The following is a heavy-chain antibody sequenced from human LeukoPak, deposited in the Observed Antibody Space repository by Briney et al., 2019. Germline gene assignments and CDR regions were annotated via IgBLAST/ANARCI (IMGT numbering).Heavy chain of an antibody. J-gene: IGHJ4*02. CDR3: AKDGTPGNPEYYFDY. CDR2: ISGSGGST. Sequence: GGSLRLSCAVSGFTFSSYAMSWVRQAPGKGLEWVSVISGSGGSTYYSDSVKGRFTISRDNSKNTLYLQMNSLRAEDTAVYYCAKDGTPGNPEYYFDYWGQGTLVTVSS. D-gene: IGHD1-1*01. CDR1: GFTFSSYA. V-gene: IGHV3-23*01.